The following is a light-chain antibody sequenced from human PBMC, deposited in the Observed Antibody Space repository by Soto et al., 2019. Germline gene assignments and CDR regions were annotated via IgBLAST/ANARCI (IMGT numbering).Light chain of an antibody. V-gene: IGKV3-20*01. CDR3: QPYGSSAGT. CDR1: QSVSSSY. Sequence: EIVLTQSPGTLSLSPGERATLSCRASQSVSSSYLAWYQQKPGQAPRLLIYGASSRATGIPDRFSGSGSGTNDTLTISILVTEDFAVYFCQPYGSSAGTLGQGTKMDIK. CDR2: GAS. J-gene: IGKJ1*01.